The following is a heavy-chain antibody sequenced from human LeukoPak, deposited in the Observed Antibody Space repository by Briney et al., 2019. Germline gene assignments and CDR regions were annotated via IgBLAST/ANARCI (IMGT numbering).Heavy chain of an antibody. CDR2: IFYRGTI. Sequence: SETLSLTCTVSGGPVTGHYWNWIRQHPAKGLVWIGYIFYRGTIKYNPSLKSRVTISVDTSKNQFSLKLSAVTAADTAVYYCARGEDYKSSRFDPWGQGTLVSVSS. V-gene: IGHV4-59*02. CDR1: GGPVTGHY. CDR3: ARGEDYKSSRFDP. D-gene: IGHD4-11*01. J-gene: IGHJ5*02.